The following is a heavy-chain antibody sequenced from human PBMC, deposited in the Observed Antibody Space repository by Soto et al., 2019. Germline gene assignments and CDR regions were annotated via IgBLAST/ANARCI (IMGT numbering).Heavy chain of an antibody. CDR2: IFYGGTT. J-gene: IGHJ5*02. CDR1: GFNVSYNY. V-gene: IGHV3-53*02. Sequence: EVQLVETGGGLVQPGGSLRLSCAASGFNVSYNYISWVRQPPGQGLEWVSVIFYGGTTYYAESVKGRFTISRDNSKNMVYLQMNSLRVEDTAVYYCGSIAVAEGFDPWGQGPLITVSS. CDR3: GSIAVAEGFDP. D-gene: IGHD6-19*01.